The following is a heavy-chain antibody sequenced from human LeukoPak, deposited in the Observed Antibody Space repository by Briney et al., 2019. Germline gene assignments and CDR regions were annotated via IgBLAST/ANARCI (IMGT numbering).Heavy chain of an antibody. CDR3: ARDRYCSITSCTNWFDP. D-gene: IGHD2-2*01. V-gene: IGHV1-18*01. CDR2: ISAYNGNT. CDR1: NYTITSYG. J-gene: IGHJ5*02. Sequence: GASVKVSCKASNYTITSYGISWVRQVPGQGLEWMGWISAYNGNTNYAQKLQGRVTMTIDTSTSTAYMELRGLRPDDTAVYYCARDRYCSITSCTNWFDPWGQGTLVTVSS.